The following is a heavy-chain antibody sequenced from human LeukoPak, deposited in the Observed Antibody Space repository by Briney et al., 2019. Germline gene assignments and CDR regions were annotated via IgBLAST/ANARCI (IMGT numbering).Heavy chain of an antibody. J-gene: IGHJ4*02. CDR2: VRQDGDEK. D-gene: IGHD5-24*01. CDR1: GFSFSSFR. V-gene: IGHV3-7*01. CDR3: ARSDGRSYYFDY. Sequence: GGSLRLSCAASGFSFSSFRMYWVRQTPGKGLEWVANVRQDGDEKYYVDSVKGRFTISRDNAKNSLYLQMNSLRGEDTAVYYCARSDGRSYYFDYWGQGTLVTVSS.